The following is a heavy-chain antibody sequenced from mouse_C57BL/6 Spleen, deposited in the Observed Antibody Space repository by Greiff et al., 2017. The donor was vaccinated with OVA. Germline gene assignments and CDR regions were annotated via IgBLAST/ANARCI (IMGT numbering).Heavy chain of an antibody. CDR1: GFSLTSYG. D-gene: IGHD1-1*01. Sequence: QVQLQQSGPGLVAPSQSLSITCTVSGFSLTSYGVHWVRQPPGKGLEWLVVIWSDGSTTYNSALKSRLSISKDNSKSQVFLKMNSLQTDDTAMYYCARQGNYYGSVYAMDYWGQGTSVTVSS. CDR3: ARQGNYYGSVYAMDY. V-gene: IGHV2-6-1*01. J-gene: IGHJ4*01. CDR2: IWSDGST.